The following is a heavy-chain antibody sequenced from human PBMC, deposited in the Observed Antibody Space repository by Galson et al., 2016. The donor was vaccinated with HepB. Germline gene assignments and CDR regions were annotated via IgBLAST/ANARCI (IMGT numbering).Heavy chain of an antibody. D-gene: IGHD6-13*01. J-gene: IGHJ4*02. CDR1: GYSFTSNW. CDR2: MYPGDSDT. V-gene: IGHV5-51*01. Sequence: QSGAEVKKPGESLKIFCKGSGYSFTSNWIGWVRQMPGKGLEWMGIMYPGDSDTRYSPSFQGQVTISADKSTNTAYLQWNSLKASDTAIYYRATARPSLAFDHWGQGTLVTVSS. CDR3: ATARPSLAFDH.